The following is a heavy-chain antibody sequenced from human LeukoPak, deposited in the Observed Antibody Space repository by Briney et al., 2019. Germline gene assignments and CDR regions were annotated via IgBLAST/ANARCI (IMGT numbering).Heavy chain of an antibody. J-gene: IGHJ4*02. CDR2: IYYSGST. V-gene: IGHV4-59*01. CDR3: ARAIGGKVPFDY. CDR1: GGSISTYY. D-gene: IGHD3-16*01. Sequence: SETLSLTCTVSGGSISTYYWSWIRQPPGKGLEWFGYIYYSGSTNYNPSLKSRVTISVDTSKNQFSLKLSSVTAADTAVYYCARAIGGKVPFDYWGQGTLVTVSS.